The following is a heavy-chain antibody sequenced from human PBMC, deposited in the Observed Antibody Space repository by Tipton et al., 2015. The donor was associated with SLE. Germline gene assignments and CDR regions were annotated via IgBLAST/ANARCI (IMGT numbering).Heavy chain of an antibody. CDR2: INHSGST. V-gene: IGHV4-34*01. CDR1: GFTFGDYA. CDR3: ARGLELRSLYYYYMDV. Sequence: LRLSCTASGFTFGDYAMSWIRQPPGKGLEWIGEINHSGSTNYNPSLKSRVTISVDTSKNQFSLKLSSVTAADTAVYYCARGLELRSLYYYYMDVWGKGTTVTVSS. D-gene: IGHD1-7*01. J-gene: IGHJ6*03.